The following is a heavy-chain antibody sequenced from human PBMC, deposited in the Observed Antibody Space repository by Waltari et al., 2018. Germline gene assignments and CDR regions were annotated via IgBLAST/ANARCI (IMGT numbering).Heavy chain of an antibody. Sequence: EVQLVESGGGSVQPGGSLRLSCAASGLIIKNNCLTWVRQAPGEGLELVSTIYAGGITKYADSVNGRFTISRDNSKNTLSLQMNSLRVDDTAMYYCAREYNDGWYFDYWGRGTLVTVSS. CDR2: IYAGGIT. CDR3: AREYNDGWYFDY. J-gene: IGHJ4*02. V-gene: IGHV3-66*01. CDR1: GLIIKNNC. D-gene: IGHD6-19*01.